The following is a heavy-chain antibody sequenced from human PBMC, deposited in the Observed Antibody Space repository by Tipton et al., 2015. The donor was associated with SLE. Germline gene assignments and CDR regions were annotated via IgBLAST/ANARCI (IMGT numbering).Heavy chain of an antibody. CDR1: GGSISSSSYY. D-gene: IGHD2-15*01. V-gene: IGHV4-39*07. Sequence: TLSLTCTVSGGSISSSSYYWGWIRQPPGKGLEWIGEINHSGSTNYNPSLKSRVTISVDTSKNQFSLKLSSVTAADTAVYCCARGPGSGHVFDYWGQGTLVTVSS. CDR3: ARGPGSGHVFDY. J-gene: IGHJ4*02. CDR2: INHSGST.